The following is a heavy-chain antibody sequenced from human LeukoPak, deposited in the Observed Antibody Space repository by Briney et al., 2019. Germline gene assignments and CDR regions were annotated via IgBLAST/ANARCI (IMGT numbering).Heavy chain of an antibody. CDR1: GYSFTSNY. Sequence: ASVRVSCKASGYSFTSNYIHWVRQAPGQGLEWMAWISVYNGNTFYAQNLQDRVTVTTDTSTSTAYMELRNLRSDDTAVYYCARDTNYEIDYWGQGTQVTVSS. J-gene: IGHJ4*02. V-gene: IGHV1-18*04. D-gene: IGHD4/OR15-4a*01. CDR3: ARDTNYEIDY. CDR2: ISVYNGNT.